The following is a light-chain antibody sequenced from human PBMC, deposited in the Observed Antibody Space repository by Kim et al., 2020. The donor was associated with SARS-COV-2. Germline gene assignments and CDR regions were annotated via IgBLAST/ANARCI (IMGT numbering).Light chain of an antibody. Sequence: GPSVTLSCTAPSSDVGGYNYVSWYQHHPGKAPKLMIYEVTKRPSGVPDRFSGSKSGNTASLTVSGLQAEDEADYHCGSYVGNNNFVFGTGTKVTVL. CDR3: GSYVGNNNFV. V-gene: IGLV2-8*01. J-gene: IGLJ1*01. CDR2: EVT. CDR1: SSDVGGYNY.